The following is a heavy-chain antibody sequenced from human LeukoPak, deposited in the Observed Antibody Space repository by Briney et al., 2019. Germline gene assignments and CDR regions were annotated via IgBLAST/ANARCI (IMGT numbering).Heavy chain of an antibody. D-gene: IGHD2-2*01. J-gene: IGHJ4*02. CDR1: GFTFSSYS. CDR3: ARAVAFVVVLAASDY. CDR2: ISGSSSYI. V-gene: IGHV3-21*01. Sequence: AGGSLRLSCAASGFTFSSYSMNWVRQAPGKGLEWVSSISGSSSYIYYADSVKGRFTISRDNAKNSLYLQMNSLRAEDTAVYYCARAVAFVVVLAASDYWGQGTLVTVSS.